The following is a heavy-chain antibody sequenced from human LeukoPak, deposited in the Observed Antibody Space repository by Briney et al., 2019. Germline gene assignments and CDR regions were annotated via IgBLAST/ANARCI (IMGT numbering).Heavy chain of an antibody. V-gene: IGHV4-34*01. Sequence: SETLSLTCAVYGGSFSGYYWSWIRQPPGKGLEWIGEINHSGSTNYNSSLKSRVTISVDTSKNQFSLKLSSVTAADTAVYYCARSLRYQMAGVKGGDYWGQGTLVTVSS. J-gene: IGHJ4*02. CDR1: GGSFSGYY. D-gene: IGHD3-9*01. CDR3: ARSLRYQMAGVKGGDY. CDR2: INHSGST.